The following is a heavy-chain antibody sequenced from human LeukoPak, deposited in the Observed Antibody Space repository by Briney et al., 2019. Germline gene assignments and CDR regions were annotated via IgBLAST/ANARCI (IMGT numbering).Heavy chain of an antibody. CDR3: ARKDIVVVPAANPWWFDP. D-gene: IGHD2-2*01. CDR2: FNPNSGGT. Sequence: ASVKVSCKASGYTFTGYYRHWVRQAPGQGLEWMGWFNPNSGGTNYAQKFQGRVTMTRDTSISTAYMELSRLRSDDTAVYYCARKDIVVVPAANPWWFDPWGQGTLVTVSS. CDR1: GYTFTGYY. V-gene: IGHV1-2*02. J-gene: IGHJ5*02.